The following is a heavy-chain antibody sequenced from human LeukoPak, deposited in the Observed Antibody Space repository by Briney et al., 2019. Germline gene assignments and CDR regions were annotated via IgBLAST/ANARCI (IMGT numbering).Heavy chain of an antibody. CDR2: IYTSGDT. D-gene: IGHD2-15*01. Sequence: SETLSLTCTVSGGSISSYYWSWIRQPAGKGLEWIGRIYTSGDTNYNPSLKSRVTMSVDTSKNQFSLRLNSVTAADTAVYYCAREESGYCNGGSYPFYFDSWGQGTLVTVSS. J-gene: IGHJ4*02. V-gene: IGHV4-4*07. CDR1: GGSISSYY. CDR3: AREESGYCNGGSYPFYFDS.